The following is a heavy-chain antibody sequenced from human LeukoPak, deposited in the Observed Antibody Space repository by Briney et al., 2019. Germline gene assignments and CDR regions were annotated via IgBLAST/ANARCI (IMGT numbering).Heavy chain of an antibody. V-gene: IGHV3-23*01. CDR2: ISGSGSST. D-gene: IGHD5-18*01. CDR3: AKETNAAMVRH. Sequence: PGGSLRLSCAASGFTFSSYAMSWLRQAPGKGLEWVSAISGSGSSTYYADSVKGRFTISRANSKNTLYLQMNSLRAEDTTVYYCAKETNAAMVRHWGQGTLVTVSS. CDR1: GFTFSSYA. J-gene: IGHJ4*02.